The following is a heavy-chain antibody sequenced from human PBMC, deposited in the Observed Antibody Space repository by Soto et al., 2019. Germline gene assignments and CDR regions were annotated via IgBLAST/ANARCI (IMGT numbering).Heavy chain of an antibody. D-gene: IGHD2-21*02. V-gene: IGHV4-39*01. J-gene: IGHJ4*02. CDR1: GGSISSSSYY. CDR2: FYYSGST. CDR3: ARHIAPQTTCGGDCPYYFDY. Sequence: QLQLQESGPGRVKPSETLSLTCSVSGGSISSSSYYWGWIRQPPEKGLEWIGSFYYSGSTYYNPSLNSRVTIYVDTSKTQFSLKLSSVTAADTVVYYCARHIAPQTTCGGDCPYYFDYWGQGTLVTVSS.